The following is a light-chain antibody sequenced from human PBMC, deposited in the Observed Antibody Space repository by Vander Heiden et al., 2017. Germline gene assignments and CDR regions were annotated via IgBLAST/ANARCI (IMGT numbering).Light chain of an antibody. CDR3: QQSYSKKT. J-gene: IGKJ2*01. CDR2: AAS. CDR1: QSISSY. Sequence: DIQMTQSPSSLSASVGDRVTITRRASQSISSYLNWYQQKPGKAPKLLIYAASSLQSGVPSRFSGSGSGTDFTLTISSLQPEDFATYYCQQSYSKKTFGQGTKLEIK. V-gene: IGKV1-39*01.